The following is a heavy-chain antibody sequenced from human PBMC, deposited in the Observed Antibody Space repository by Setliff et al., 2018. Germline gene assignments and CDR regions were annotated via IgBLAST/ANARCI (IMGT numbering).Heavy chain of an antibody. J-gene: IGHJ4*02. CDR2: IFYNGMA. CDR1: GVSISSSDYY. D-gene: IGHD2-15*01. CDR3: ARASVVHAIAVGY. Sequence: SETLSLTCSVSGVSISSSDYYWGWIRQSPGTGLEWIGSIFYNGMAYYNPSLKSRVTMSVDTSKNQFSLNLTSVTAADTAVYYCARASVVHAIAVGYWGQGTLVTVSS. V-gene: IGHV4-39*01.